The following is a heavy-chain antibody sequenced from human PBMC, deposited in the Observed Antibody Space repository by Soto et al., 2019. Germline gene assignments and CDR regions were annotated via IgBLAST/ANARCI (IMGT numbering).Heavy chain of an antibody. V-gene: IGHV1-18*01. Sequence: ASVKVSCKASGYTFTSYGISWVRQAPGQGLEWMGWISAYNGNTNYAQKLQGRVTMTTDTSTSTAYMELRSLRTEDTAVYYCTTDRPYDYDSSAHDHWGQGTVVTVSS. J-gene: IGHJ4*02. CDR3: TTDRPYDYDSSAHDH. CDR2: ISAYNGNT. CDR1: GYTFTSYG. D-gene: IGHD3-22*01.